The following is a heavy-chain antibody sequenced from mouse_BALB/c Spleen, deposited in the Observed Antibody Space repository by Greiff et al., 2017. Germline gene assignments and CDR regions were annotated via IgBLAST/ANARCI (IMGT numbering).Heavy chain of an antibody. D-gene: IGHD2-14*01. J-gene: IGHJ4*01. Sequence: VQLQQSGAELVRPGTSVKISCKASGYAFTNYWLGWVKQRPGHGLEWIGDIYPGSGSTSYNDMFKGKATLTVDPSSSTAYIQLSSLSSEDSAVYVCAREGAYYRYDGRHYYAMDYWGQGTSVTVSS. CDR1: GYAFTNYW. V-gene: IGHV1-63*02. CDR2: IYPGSGST. CDR3: AREGAYYRYDGRHYYAMDY.